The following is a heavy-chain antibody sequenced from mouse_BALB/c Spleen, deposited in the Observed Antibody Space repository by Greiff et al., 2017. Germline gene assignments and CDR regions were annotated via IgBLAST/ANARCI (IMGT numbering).Heavy chain of an antibody. Sequence: VQLQQSGAELVRPGTSVKISCKASGYTFTNYWLGWVKQRPGHGLEWIGDIYPGGGYTNYNEKFKGKATLTADTSSSTAYMQLSSLTSEDSAVYFCARGKLTGDPYYAMDYWGQGTSVTVSS. CDR2: IYPGGGYT. V-gene: IGHV1-63*02. CDR1: GYTFTNYW. D-gene: IGHD4-1*01. CDR3: ARGKLTGDPYYAMDY. J-gene: IGHJ4*01.